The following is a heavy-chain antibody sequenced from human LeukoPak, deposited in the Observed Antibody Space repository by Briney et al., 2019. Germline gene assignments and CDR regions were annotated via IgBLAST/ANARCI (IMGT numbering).Heavy chain of an antibody. Sequence: EASVKVSCKASGGTFSSYTISWVRQAPGQGLEWMGRIIPILGIANYAQKFQGRVTITADKSTSTAYKELSSLRSEDTAVYYCARVRWGNYYYYYGMDVWGQGTTVTVSS. CDR1: GGTFSSYT. J-gene: IGHJ6*02. V-gene: IGHV1-69*02. CDR3: ARVRWGNYYYYYGMDV. D-gene: IGHD7-27*01. CDR2: IIPILGIA.